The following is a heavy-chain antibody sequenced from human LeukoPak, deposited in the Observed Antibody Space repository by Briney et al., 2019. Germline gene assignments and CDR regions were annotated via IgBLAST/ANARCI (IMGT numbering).Heavy chain of an antibody. J-gene: IGHJ3*02. CDR1: GGTFSSYA. Sequence: SVKVSCKASGGTFSSYAISWVRQAPGQGHEWMGGIIPIFGTANYAQKFQGRVTITTDESTSTAYMELSSLRSEDTAVYYCATVPEGVPDAFDIWGQGTVVTVSS. V-gene: IGHV1-69*05. CDR2: IIPIFGTA. CDR3: ATVPEGVPDAFDI. D-gene: IGHD3-16*01.